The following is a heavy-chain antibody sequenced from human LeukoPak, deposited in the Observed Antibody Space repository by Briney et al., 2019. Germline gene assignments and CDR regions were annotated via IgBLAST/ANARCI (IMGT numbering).Heavy chain of an antibody. CDR3: VKERSSHYFDY. CDR1: KFTFNVHA. V-gene: IGHV3-33*06. Sequence: PGGSLRLSCAASKFTFNVHAMHWVRQAPGGGLEWVAIVYPDGRSTSYAESVKGRFTISRDNSNNTLYLEMNSLRAEDTAVYYCVKERSSHYFDYWGQGILVTVSS. J-gene: IGHJ4*02. CDR2: VYPDGRST.